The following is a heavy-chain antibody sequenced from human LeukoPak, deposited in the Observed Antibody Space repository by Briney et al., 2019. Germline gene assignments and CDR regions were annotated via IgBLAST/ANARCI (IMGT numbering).Heavy chain of an antibody. CDR3: AREKSTALFDY. Sequence: PGRSLRLSCADSGFTFSSSVMHWVRQAPGKGLEWVAVISYDGSNKYYADSVKGRFTISRDNSQNTQYLEMISLRTDDTAVYYCAREKSTALFDYWGQGTLVTVSS. J-gene: IGHJ4*02. CDR2: ISYDGSNK. CDR1: GFTFSSSV. V-gene: IGHV3-30-3*01.